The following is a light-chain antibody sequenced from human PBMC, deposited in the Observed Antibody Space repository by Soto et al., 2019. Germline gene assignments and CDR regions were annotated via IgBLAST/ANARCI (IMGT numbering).Light chain of an antibody. CDR2: GNN. CDR1: SSNIGARFD. J-gene: IGLJ2*01. Sequence: QSVLTQPPSVSGAPGQRVSISCTGSSSNIGARFDVHWYQHLPGTAPKLLIYGNNNRPSGVPVRFSGSKSGTSASLVITGLQAEDEADYYCQSYDTSLSGWVIFGGGTKLTVL. CDR3: QSYDTSLSGWVI. V-gene: IGLV1-40*01.